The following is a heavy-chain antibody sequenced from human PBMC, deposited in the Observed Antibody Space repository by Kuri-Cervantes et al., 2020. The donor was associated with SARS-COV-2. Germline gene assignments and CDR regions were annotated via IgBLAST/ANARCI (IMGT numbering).Heavy chain of an antibody. CDR3: ARAELGLGWFFDL. Sequence: SETLSLTCEVYGGSLSYYYWSWVRQPPGKGLEWIGEINHSGSTNYNPSLKSRVTISGDTSKNPFSLKLSSVTAADTAVYYCARAELGLGWFFDLWGRGTLVTVSS. CDR2: INHSGST. CDR1: GGSLSYYY. V-gene: IGHV4-34*01. J-gene: IGHJ2*01. D-gene: IGHD6-13*01.